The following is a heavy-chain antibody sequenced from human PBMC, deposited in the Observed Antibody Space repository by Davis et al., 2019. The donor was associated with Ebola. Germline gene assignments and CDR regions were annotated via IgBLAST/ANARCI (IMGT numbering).Heavy chain of an antibody. CDR3: ARHDYGDSHFDY. V-gene: IGHV3-23*01. CDR1: GFTFSSYA. J-gene: IGHJ4*02. D-gene: IGHD4-17*01. Sequence: GESPKISCAASGFTFSSYAMSWVRQVPGKGLEWVSAISGSGGSTYYADSVKGRFTISRDNSKNTLYLQMNSLRAEDTAVYYCARHDYGDSHFDYWGQGTLVTVSS. CDR2: ISGSGGST.